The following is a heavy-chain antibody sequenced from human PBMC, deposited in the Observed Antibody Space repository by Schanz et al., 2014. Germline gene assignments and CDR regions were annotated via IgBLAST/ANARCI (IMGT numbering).Heavy chain of an antibody. J-gene: IGHJ4*02. CDR2: INSDGTKR. CDR1: GFTLSSYG. Sequence: QVRLVESGGGVVQPGRSLRLSCAASGFTLSSYGMHWVRQAPGKGLEWVAFINSDGTKRFYADSVKSRFTISRDNSRNTLYLQMSSLRAEDTAVYYCARGGPAYYFDDWGQGTLVTVSS. V-gene: IGHV3-33*08. CDR3: ARGGPAYYFDD.